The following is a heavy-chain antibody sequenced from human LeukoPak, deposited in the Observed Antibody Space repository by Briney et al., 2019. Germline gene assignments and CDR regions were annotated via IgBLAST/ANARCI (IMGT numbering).Heavy chain of an antibody. D-gene: IGHD5-12*01. V-gene: IGHV4-59*08. J-gene: IGHJ4*02. CDR1: GGSISSYY. CDR2: IYYSGST. CDR3: AGKLSGYVIF. Sequence: SETLSLTCTVSGGSISSYYWSWIRQPPGKGLEWIGYIYYSGSTNYNPSLKGRVPISVDTSKNQFSLKLSSVTAADTAVYYCAGKLSGYVIFWGQGTLVTVSS.